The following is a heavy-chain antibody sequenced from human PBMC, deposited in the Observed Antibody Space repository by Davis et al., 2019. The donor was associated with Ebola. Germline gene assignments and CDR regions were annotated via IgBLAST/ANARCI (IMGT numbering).Heavy chain of an antibody. CDR1: GGSISSSSYY. D-gene: IGHD4-17*01. CDR2: IYYSGST. V-gene: IGHV4-39*01. Sequence: MPSETLSLTCTVSGGSISSSSYYWGWIRQPPGKGLEWIGSIYYSGSTYYNPSLKSRVTISVDTSKNQFSLKLSSVTAADTAVYYCARRTVTKNFDCWGQGTLVTVSS. J-gene: IGHJ4*02. CDR3: ARRTVTKNFDC.